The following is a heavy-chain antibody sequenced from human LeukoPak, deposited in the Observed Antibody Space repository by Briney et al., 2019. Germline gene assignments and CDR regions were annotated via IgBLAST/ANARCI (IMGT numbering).Heavy chain of an antibody. CDR3: ASSTSTDPQLDP. J-gene: IGHJ5*02. Sequence: SETLSLTCTVSGDSISSSGCYWAWIRQAPGKGLEGIGSINYSGSTYYNPSLKSRVTVSVDTSKNQFSLNLTSVTAADTAVYFCASSTSTDPQLDPWGQGTLVTVSS. V-gene: IGHV4-39*07. CDR2: INYSGST. D-gene: IGHD2/OR15-2a*01. CDR1: GDSISSSGCY.